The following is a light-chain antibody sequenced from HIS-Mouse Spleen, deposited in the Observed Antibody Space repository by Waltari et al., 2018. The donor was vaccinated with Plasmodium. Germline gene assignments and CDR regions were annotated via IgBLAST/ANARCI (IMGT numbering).Light chain of an antibody. CDR1: QDISNY. V-gene: IGKV1-33*01. Sequence: DIQMTQSPSSLSASVGDRVTITCQASQDISNYLNWYQQKPGKDPKLLIYDASNLETGVPARCSGSGSGTDFTFTISSLQPEDIATYYCQQYDNLPYTFGQGTKLEIK. CDR2: DAS. CDR3: QQYDNLPYT. J-gene: IGKJ2*01.